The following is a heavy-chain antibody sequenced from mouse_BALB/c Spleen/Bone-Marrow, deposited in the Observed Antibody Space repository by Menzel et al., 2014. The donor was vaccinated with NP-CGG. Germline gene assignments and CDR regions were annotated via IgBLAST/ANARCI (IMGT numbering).Heavy chain of an antibody. CDR2: INPTNGRS. Sequence: VQLQQSGAELAKPGASVKLSCKASGYIFTNYWMHWVKQRPGQGLSWIGEINPTNGRSNYNEKFKSKATLTVDKSSSTAYMQLSSLTSEDSAVYYCARRGNYCGAMDYVGQGTAGTVSS. V-gene: IGHV1S81*02. CDR3: ARRGNYCGAMDY. CDR1: GYIFTNYW. D-gene: IGHD1-1*01. J-gene: IGHJ4*01.